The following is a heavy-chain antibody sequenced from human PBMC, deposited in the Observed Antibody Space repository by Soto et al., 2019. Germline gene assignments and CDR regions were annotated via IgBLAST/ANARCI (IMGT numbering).Heavy chain of an antibody. CDR3: ARGEVVPAAIRWSYYYYGMDV. CDR1: GGTFSSYA. D-gene: IGHD2-2*02. V-gene: IGHV1-69*01. Sequence: QVQLVQSGAEVKKPGSSVKVSCKASGGTFSSYAISWVRQAPGQGLEWMGGIIPIFGTANYAQKFQGRVTITADESTSTAYMELSSLRSEDTAVYYCARGEVVPAAIRWSYYYYGMDVWGQGTTVTVSS. CDR2: IIPIFGTA. J-gene: IGHJ6*02.